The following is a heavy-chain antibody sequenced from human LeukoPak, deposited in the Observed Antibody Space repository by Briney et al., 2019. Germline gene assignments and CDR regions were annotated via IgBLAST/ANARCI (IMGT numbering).Heavy chain of an antibody. CDR2: ISGSGTGT. Sequence: PGGSLRLSCAASGFTFNNYVMSWVRQAPGKGLEWVSVISGSGTGTYYADSVKGRFTISRDNSKNTLYLQMNSLRAEDTAVYYCAKSGSQFFGVLNDAFDMWGQGTMVTVSS. CDR1: GFTFNNYV. CDR3: AKSGSQFFGVLNDAFDM. D-gene: IGHD3-3*01. J-gene: IGHJ3*02. V-gene: IGHV3-23*01.